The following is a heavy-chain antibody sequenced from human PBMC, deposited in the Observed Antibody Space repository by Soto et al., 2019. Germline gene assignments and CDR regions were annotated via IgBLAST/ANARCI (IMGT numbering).Heavy chain of an antibody. CDR1: GYTFTHYY. J-gene: IGHJ4*02. D-gene: IGHD2-8*01. CDR3: ARRPCPGCINGVCYPCDH. Sequence: QVQLVQSGAEVKKPGASVKVSCKASGYTFTHYYIHWVRQAPGQGLEWMGMINPSGGSTDYAQKFHSRVTMTTNTSPTTVYMELSSRRSDDTAVYYCARRPCPGCINGVCYPCDHWGQGTLVTVSS. CDR2: INPSGGST. V-gene: IGHV1-46*01.